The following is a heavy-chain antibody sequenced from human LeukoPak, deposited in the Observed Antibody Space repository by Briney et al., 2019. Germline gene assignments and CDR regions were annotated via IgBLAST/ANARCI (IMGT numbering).Heavy chain of an antibody. J-gene: IGHJ4*02. CDR2: INAGNENT. CDR3: ARDLYGDYFDY. V-gene: IGHV1-3*01. CDR1: GYTFSRCG. D-gene: IGHD3-16*01. Sequence: ASVKVSCKASGYTFSRCGMHWVRQAPGQRLEWMGWINAGNENTKYSQKFQGRVSITRDTSASTAYMELSSLTSEDTAVYYCARDLYGDYFDYWGQGTLVTVSS.